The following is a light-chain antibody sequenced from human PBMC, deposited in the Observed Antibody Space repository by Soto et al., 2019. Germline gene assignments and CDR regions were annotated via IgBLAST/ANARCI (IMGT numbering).Light chain of an antibody. J-gene: IGKJ2*01. Sequence: DIQMTQSPSTLSASVGDRVTITCRASQSISNWLAWYQQKPGKAPRVLIYKASSLESGVPSRFSGSGSVTEFTLTISSLQPDDFANYYGQQYNSYMYTFGQGTKLEIK. CDR3: QQYNSYMYT. V-gene: IGKV1-5*03. CDR2: KAS. CDR1: QSISNW.